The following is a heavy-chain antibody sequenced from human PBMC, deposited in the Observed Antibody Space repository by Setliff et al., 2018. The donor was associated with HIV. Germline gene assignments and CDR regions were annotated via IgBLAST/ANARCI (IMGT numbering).Heavy chain of an antibody. V-gene: IGHV3-7*01. Sequence: GESLRLSCAAAGFTFRNYWMSWVRQASGKGLEWVANIKQDGSEKYYVDSVKGRFTVSRDNAKNSLYLQMHSLRAEDTAVYYCARDREYYDSSGYYAVTAFDIWGQGTMVTVTS. CDR1: GFTFRNYW. J-gene: IGHJ3*02. CDR2: IKQDGSEK. CDR3: ARDREYYDSSGYYAVTAFDI. D-gene: IGHD3-22*01.